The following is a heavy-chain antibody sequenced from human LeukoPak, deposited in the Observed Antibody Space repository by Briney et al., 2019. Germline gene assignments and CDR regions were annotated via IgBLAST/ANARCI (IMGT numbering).Heavy chain of an antibody. CDR1: GVSISGSGHY. CDR3: ARRRRMVRGVISWFDP. J-gene: IGHJ5*02. CDR2: IYHSGST. D-gene: IGHD3-10*01. V-gene: IGHV4-39*07. Sequence: SETLSLTCAVSGVSISGSGHYWGWIRQPPGKGLEWIGNIYHSGSTYYNASLQSRVTISVDTSKNQFSLKLSSVTAADTAVYYCARRRRMVRGVISWFDPWGQGTLVAVSS.